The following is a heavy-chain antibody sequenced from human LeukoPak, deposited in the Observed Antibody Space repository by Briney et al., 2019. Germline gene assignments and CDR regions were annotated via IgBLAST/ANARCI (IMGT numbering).Heavy chain of an antibody. CDR1: GYTLINYG. D-gene: IGHD4-17*01. CDR3: ARDSHDDYGDYVWFDP. V-gene: IGHV1-18*01. CDR2: ISLKNGNT. J-gene: IGHJ5*02. Sequence: ASVKVSCKASGYTLINYGISWVRQAPGQGLEWMGWISLKNGNTNSAQKLQGRVTMTTDTSTSTAYMELSRLRSDDTAVYYCARDSHDDYGDYVWFDPWGQGTLVTVSS.